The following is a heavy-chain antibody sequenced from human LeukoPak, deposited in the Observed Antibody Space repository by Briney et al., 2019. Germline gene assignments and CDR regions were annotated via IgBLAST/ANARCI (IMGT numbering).Heavy chain of an antibody. CDR2: IYYSGST. CDR1: GGSISSYY. V-gene: IGHV4-59*01. Sequence: SETLSLTCTVSGGSISSYYWSWIRQPPGKGLEWIGYIYYSGSTNYNPSLKSRVTISVDTSKNQFSLKLSSVTAADTAVYYCARDIRDGSTDYWGQGTLVTVSS. CDR3: ARDIRDGSTDY. D-gene: IGHD5-24*01. J-gene: IGHJ4*02.